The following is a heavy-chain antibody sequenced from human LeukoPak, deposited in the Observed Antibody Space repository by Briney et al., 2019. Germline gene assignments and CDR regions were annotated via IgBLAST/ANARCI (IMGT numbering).Heavy chain of an antibody. Sequence: GASVKVSCKASGYTFTSYAMHWGRQAPGQRLEWRGWIDAGNGNTKYSQKFQGRVTITRGTSAITAYMELSSLRSEDTAVYYCARDPTQRESAFDIWGQGTMVTVSS. V-gene: IGHV1-3*01. CDR1: GYTFTSYA. J-gene: IGHJ3*02. CDR3: ARDPTQRESAFDI. CDR2: IDAGNGNT.